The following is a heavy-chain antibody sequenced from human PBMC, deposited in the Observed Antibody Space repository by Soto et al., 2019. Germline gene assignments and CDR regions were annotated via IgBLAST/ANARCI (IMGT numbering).Heavy chain of an antibody. CDR2: IIPILGIA. CDR1: GGTFSSYT. D-gene: IGHD6-13*01. CDR3: ARDLSGESWYDAGGWFDP. V-gene: IGHV1-69*08. J-gene: IGHJ5*02. Sequence: QVQLVQSGAEVKKPGSSVKVSCKASGGTFSSYTISWVRQAPGPGLEWMGRIIPILGIAKYAQKFQGRGTITADKSTSTAYMKLSSVRSEDTAVYQCARDLSGESWYDAGGWFDPWGQGTLVTVSS.